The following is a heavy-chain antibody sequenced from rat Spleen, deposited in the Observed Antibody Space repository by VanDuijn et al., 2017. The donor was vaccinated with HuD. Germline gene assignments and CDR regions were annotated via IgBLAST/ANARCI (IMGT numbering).Heavy chain of an antibody. J-gene: IGHJ3*01. CDR3: TRLGIAAIGSWFSY. Sequence: EVQLVESGGGLVQPGRSLKLSCAASGFPFSNYGMAWVRQAPTKGLEWVATINYDSTSTHYRDSVKGRFTISRDNAKSTLFLQMDSLRSEDTATYYCTRLGIAAIGSWFSYWGQGTLVTVSA. D-gene: IGHD1-2*01. CDR2: INYDSTST. CDR1: GFPFSNYG. V-gene: IGHV5-29*01.